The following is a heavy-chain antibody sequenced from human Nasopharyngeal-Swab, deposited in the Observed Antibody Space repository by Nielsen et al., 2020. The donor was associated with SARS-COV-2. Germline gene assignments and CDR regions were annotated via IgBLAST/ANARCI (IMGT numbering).Heavy chain of an antibody. CDR3: AKGGGTTGTVGLDI. J-gene: IGHJ3*02. CDR2: ISCDGSNK. D-gene: IGHD1-1*01. Sequence: GESLKISCAASGFTFSSYGMHWVRQAPGKGLEWVAVISCDGSNKYYADSVKGRFTISRDSSKNTLYLQMNSLRAEDTAVYYCAKGGGTTGTVGLDIWGQGTMVTVSS. V-gene: IGHV3-30*18. CDR1: GFTFSSYG.